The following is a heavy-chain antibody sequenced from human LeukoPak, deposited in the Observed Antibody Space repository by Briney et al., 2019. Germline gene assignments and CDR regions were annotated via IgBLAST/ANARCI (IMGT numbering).Heavy chain of an antibody. CDR3: ARDSSWYYGSGSSNAFDI. D-gene: IGHD3-10*01. J-gene: IGHJ3*02. CDR2: IYTSGST. CDR1: GGSISSSSYY. V-gene: IGHV4-39*07. Sequence: PSETLSLTCTVSGGSISSSSYYWGWIRQPPGKRLEWIGRIYTSGSTNYNPSLKSRVTMSVDTSKNQFSLKLSSVTAADTAVYYCARDSSWYYGSGSSNAFDIWGQGTMVTVSS.